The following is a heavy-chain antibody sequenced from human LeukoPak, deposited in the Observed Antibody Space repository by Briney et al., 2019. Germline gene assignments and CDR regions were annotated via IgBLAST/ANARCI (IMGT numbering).Heavy chain of an antibody. CDR3: ARAYCSSTSCYDCLGYNWFDP. Sequence: SETLSLTCAVSGYSISSGYYWGWIRQPPGKGLEWIGSIYHSGSTYYNPSLKSRVTISVDTSKNQFSLKLSSVTAADTAVYYCARAYCSSTSCYDCLGYNWFDPWGQGTLVTVSS. D-gene: IGHD2-2*01. V-gene: IGHV4-38-2*01. J-gene: IGHJ5*02. CDR1: GYSISSGYY. CDR2: IYHSGST.